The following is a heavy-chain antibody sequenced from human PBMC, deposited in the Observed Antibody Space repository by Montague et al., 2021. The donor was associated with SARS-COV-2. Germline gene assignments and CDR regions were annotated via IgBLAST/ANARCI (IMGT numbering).Heavy chain of an antibody. J-gene: IGHJ4*02. V-gene: IGHV3-30-3*01. CDR3: ARGSSRFGDYTFHFDF. CDR1: GFTLSTHA. D-gene: IGHD4-17*01. CDR2: ISYDGNNK. Sequence: SLRLSCAASGFTLSTHAIYWVRQAPGKGLEWVAVISYDGNNKYYADSVKGRFSVSRDNAKNTLHLQMNSLRAEDTALYFCARGSSRFGDYTFHFDFWGQGTLVTVSS.